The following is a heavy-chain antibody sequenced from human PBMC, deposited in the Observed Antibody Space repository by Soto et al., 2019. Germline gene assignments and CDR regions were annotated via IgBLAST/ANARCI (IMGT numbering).Heavy chain of an antibody. V-gene: IGHV3-30-3*01. Sequence: QVQLVESGGGVVQPGRSLRLSCAASGFTFSSYAMHWVRQAPGKGLEWVAVISYDGSNKYYADSVKGRFTISRDNSKNTLYLQMNSLRAEDTAVYYCARDLKTTYYDIVTGYSPYGMDVWGQGTTVTVSS. CDR1: GFTFSSYA. CDR2: ISYDGSNK. CDR3: ARDLKTTYYDIVTGYSPYGMDV. D-gene: IGHD3-9*01. J-gene: IGHJ6*02.